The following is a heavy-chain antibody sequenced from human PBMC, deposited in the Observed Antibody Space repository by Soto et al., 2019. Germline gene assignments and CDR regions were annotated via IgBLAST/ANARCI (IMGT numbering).Heavy chain of an antibody. CDR1: GGTFNRNI. V-gene: IGHV1-69*13. CDR3: ARRGLGDLYFIEN. Sequence: ASVKVSCKASGGTFNRNIISWVRQAPGQGLEWMGGIVPISASPTYAQRFQGRLTITADEFTSTAYMELTSLRSEDTAVYYCARRGLGDLYFIENWGQGTPVTVSS. CDR2: IVPISASP. D-gene: IGHD2-8*01. J-gene: IGHJ1*01.